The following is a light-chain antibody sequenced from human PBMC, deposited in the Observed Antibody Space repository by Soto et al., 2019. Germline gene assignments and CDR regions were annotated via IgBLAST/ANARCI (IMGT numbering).Light chain of an antibody. CDR3: QQYGSSPS. Sequence: EIVMTQSPATLSVSPGERATLSCRASQSVSSNLAWYQQKPGQAPSLLIYDASRRATGIADRFSGSGSGTDFTLTISRLEPEDFAVYYCQQYGSSPSFGGGTKVEIK. V-gene: IGKV3-20*01. CDR1: QSVSSN. J-gene: IGKJ4*01. CDR2: DAS.